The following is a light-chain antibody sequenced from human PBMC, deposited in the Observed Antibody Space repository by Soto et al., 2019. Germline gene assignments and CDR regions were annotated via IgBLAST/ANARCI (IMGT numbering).Light chain of an antibody. CDR1: QSISSW. V-gene: IGKV1-5*01. CDR3: QQYKTHSKT. Sequence: DIQMTQSPSTLSASVGDRVTITCRASQSISSWLAWYQQKPGKAPKLLIYAASTLQSGVPSRFGGSGSGTEFTLTISSLQPDDFATYYCQQYKTHSKTFGQGTKVDIK. J-gene: IGKJ1*01. CDR2: AAS.